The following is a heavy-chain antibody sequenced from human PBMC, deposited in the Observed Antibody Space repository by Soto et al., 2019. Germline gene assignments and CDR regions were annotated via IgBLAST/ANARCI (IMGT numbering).Heavy chain of an antibody. Sequence: HPGGSLRLSCAASGFTFSSYSMNWVRQAPGKGLEWVSYISSSSTIYYADSVKGRFTISRDNAKNSLYLQMNSLRDEDTAVYYCARDVDTAMVDGDYWGQGTLVTVSS. CDR2: ISSSSTI. D-gene: IGHD5-18*01. V-gene: IGHV3-48*02. CDR3: ARDVDTAMVDGDY. CDR1: GFTFSSYS. J-gene: IGHJ4*02.